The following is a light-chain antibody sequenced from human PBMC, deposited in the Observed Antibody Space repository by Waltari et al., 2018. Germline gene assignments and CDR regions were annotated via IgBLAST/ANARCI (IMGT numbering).Light chain of an antibody. CDR3: SAYTSSSTVI. CDR2: DVS. J-gene: IGLJ2*01. CDR1: SSDLDDYKY. V-gene: IGLV2-14*03. Sequence: QSALTQPASVSGSPGQSITISCTGTSSDLDDYKYVSWYQQHSGKAPKLMLFDVSNWPSGVSYRFSGSKSGNTASLTISGLQAEDEADYYCSAYTSSSTVIFGGGTKLTVL.